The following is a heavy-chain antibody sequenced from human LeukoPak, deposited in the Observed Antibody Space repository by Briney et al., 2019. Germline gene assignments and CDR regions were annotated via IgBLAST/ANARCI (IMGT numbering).Heavy chain of an antibody. Sequence: GASVKGSCKTSGYSFTSFYIHWLRQAPGQGFEWIGWSDPNTGATKYEHFQGRVTMTTDTSIRTAYMDLTRLTSDDTAVYYCARANPYDNKGYSPELRYWGQGTLVTVSS. CDR3: ARANPYDNKGYSPELRY. V-gene: IGHV1-2*07. CDR1: GYSFTSFY. J-gene: IGHJ4*02. CDR2: SDPNTGAT. D-gene: IGHD3-10*01.